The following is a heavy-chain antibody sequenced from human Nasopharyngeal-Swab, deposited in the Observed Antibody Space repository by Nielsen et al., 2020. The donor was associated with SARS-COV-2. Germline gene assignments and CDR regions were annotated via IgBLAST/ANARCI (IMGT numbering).Heavy chain of an antibody. V-gene: IGHV1-46*01. Sequence: ASVKVSCKASGYTFTSYYMHWVRQAPGQGLEWMGIIDPSGATTTHAQKFQGRVTMTRDASTSTVYMELSSLRSEDTAVYYCARLTVATNGFDYWGQGTLVTVSS. CDR1: GYTFTSYY. CDR3: ARLTVATNGFDY. CDR2: IDPSGATT. J-gene: IGHJ4*02. D-gene: IGHD5-12*01.